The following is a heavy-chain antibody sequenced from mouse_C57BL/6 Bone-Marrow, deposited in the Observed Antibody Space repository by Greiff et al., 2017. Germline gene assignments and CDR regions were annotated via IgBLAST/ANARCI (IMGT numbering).Heavy chain of an antibody. CDR1: GYTFTSYW. J-gene: IGHJ1*03. Sequence: VQLQQPGAELVMPGASVKLSCKASGYTFTSYWMHWVKQRPGQGLEWIGEIDPSDSYTNYNQKFKGKSTLTVDKSSSTAYMQLSSLTSEDSAVYFCVLDGRGPNWDFDDWGKGTTLTVSS. CDR2: IDPSDSYT. CDR3: VLDGRGPNWDFDD. V-gene: IGHV1-69*01.